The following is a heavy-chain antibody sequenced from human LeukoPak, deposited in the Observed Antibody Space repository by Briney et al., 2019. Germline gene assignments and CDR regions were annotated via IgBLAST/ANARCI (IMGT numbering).Heavy chain of an antibody. J-gene: IGHJ4*02. CDR1: GGSFSGYY. CDR2: INHSGST. V-gene: IGHV4-34*01. Sequence: SETLSLTCAVYGGSFSGYYWSWIRQPPGKGLEWIGEINHSGSTNYNPSLKSRVTMSVDTSKNRFSLKLSSVTAADTAVYYCARDYYDNNFDYWGQGTLVTVSS. CDR3: ARDYYDNNFDY. D-gene: IGHD3-22*01.